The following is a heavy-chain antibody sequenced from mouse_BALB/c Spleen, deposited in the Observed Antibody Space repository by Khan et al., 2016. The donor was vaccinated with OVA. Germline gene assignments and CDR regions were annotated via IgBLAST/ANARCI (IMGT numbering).Heavy chain of an antibody. V-gene: IGHV2-6-5*01. CDR3: AKGVWSYYYTLDY. CDR1: GFSLSDYG. CDR2: IWGGGTT. J-gene: IGHJ4*01. Sequence: QVQLKESGPGLVAPSQNLSITCNVSGFSLSDYGVSWIRQTPGKGLEWLGVIWGGGTTYYNSALKSRLSISKDNSKSQVFLKMSSLQSDDTAMYYCAKGVWSYYYTLDYWGQGTSVTVSS.